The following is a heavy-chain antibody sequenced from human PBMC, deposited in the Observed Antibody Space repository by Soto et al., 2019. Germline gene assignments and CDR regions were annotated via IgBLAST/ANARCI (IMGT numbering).Heavy chain of an antibody. J-gene: IGHJ4*02. V-gene: IGHV3-64*01. CDR2: ISSNGGST. CDR3: ARESGGYSGYDAHFDY. CDR1: GFTFSSYA. D-gene: IGHD5-12*01. Sequence: EVQLVESGGGLVQPGGSLRLSCAASGFTFSSYAMHWVRQAPGKGLEYVSAISSNGGSTYYANSVKGRFTISRDNSKNTLYLQMGSLRAEDMAVYYCARESGGYSGYDAHFDYWGQGTLVTVSS.